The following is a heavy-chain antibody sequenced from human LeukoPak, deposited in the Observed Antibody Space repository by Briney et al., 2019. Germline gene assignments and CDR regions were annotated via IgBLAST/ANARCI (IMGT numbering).Heavy chain of an antibody. D-gene: IGHD6-19*01. CDR2: IWHDGSHK. CDR3: ASGDHSSGWYLDY. V-gene: IGHV3-33*01. CDR1: ASPFSSYG. Sequence: GGSLRLSCAASASPFSSYGMHWVRQAPGKGLEWVAVIWHDGSHKYYADSVKGRFTISRDNSKNTLYLQMNSLRAEDTAVYYCASGDHSSGWYLDYWGQGTLVTVSS. J-gene: IGHJ4*02.